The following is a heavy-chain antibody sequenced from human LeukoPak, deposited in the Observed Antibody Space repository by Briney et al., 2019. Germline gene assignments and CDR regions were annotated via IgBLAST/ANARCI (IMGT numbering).Heavy chain of an antibody. CDR2: ISYDGSNK. D-gene: IGHD6-13*01. CDR3: ARAIAAACPYYFDY. J-gene: IGHJ4*02. Sequence: GGSLRLSCAASGFTFSSYAMHWVRQAPGKGLEWVAVISYDGSNKYYADSVKGRFTISRDNSKNTLYLQMNSLRAEDTAVYYCARAIAAACPYYFDYWGQGTLVTVSS. V-gene: IGHV3-30*04. CDR1: GFTFSSYA.